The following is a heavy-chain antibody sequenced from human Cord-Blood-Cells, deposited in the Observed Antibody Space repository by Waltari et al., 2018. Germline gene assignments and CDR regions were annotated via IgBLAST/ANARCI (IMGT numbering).Heavy chain of an antibody. V-gene: IGHV2-5*02. D-gene: IGHD6-13*01. CDR3: AHRLPGIAAAGEYFQH. CDR2: IYWDDDK. CDR1: GFPLRTSGVG. J-gene: IGHJ1*01. Sequence: ITFQESGPTLVTPTQTLPLSCTFSGFPLRTSGVGLAWIRQPPGKALEWLALIYWDDDKRYSPSLKSRLTITKDTSKNQVVLTMTNMDPVDTATYYCAHRLPGIAAAGEYFQHWGQGTLVTVSS.